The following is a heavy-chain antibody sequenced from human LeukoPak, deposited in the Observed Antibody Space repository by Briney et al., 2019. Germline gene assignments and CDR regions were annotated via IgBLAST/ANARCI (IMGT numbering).Heavy chain of an antibody. J-gene: IGHJ4*02. V-gene: IGHV3-9*01. CDR1: GFTFDDYA. D-gene: IGHD6-19*01. CDR3: AKDLIAVAGPKVIDY. Sequence: PGGSLRLSCAASGFTFDDYAMHWVRQAPGKGLEWVSGISWNSGSIGYADSVKGRFTISRDNAKNSLYLQMNSLRAEDTALYNCAKDLIAVAGPKVIDYWGQGTLVTVSS. CDR2: ISWNSGSI.